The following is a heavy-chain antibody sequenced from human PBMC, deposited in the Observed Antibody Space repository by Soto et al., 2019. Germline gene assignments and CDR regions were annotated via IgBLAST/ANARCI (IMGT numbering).Heavy chain of an antibody. Sequence: SVKVSCKASGGTFSSYAISWVRQAPGQGLEWMGGIIPIFGTANYAQKFQGRVTITADKSTSTAYMELSSLRSEDTAVYYCARGRGYQLLTAFDIWGQGTMVTVSS. V-gene: IGHV1-69*06. D-gene: IGHD2-2*01. CDR3: ARGRGYQLLTAFDI. CDR2: IIPIFGTA. CDR1: GGTFSSYA. J-gene: IGHJ3*02.